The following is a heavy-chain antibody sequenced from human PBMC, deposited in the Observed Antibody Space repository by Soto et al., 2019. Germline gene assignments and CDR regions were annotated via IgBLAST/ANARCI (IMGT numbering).Heavy chain of an antibody. V-gene: IGHV4-39*01. CDR3: ARRRYSSSWYYYYGMDV. Sequence: SETLSLTCTVSGGSISSSGYYWGWIRQPPGKGLEWIGSIYYSGSTYYNPSLKSRVTISVDTSKNQFSLKLSSVTAADTAVYYCARRRYSSSWYYYYGMDVWGQGTTVTVSS. CDR1: GGSISSSGYY. D-gene: IGHD6-13*01. CDR2: IYYSGST. J-gene: IGHJ6*02.